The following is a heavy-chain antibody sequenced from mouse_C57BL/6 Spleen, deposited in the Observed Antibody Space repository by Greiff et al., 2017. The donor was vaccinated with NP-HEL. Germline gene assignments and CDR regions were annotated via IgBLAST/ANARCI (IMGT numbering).Heavy chain of an antibody. Sequence: QVQLQQSGAELVKPGASVKLSCKASGYTFTSYWMHWVKQRPGQGLEWIGMIHPNSGSTNYNEKFKSKATLTVDKSSSTAYMQLSSLTSEDSAVYYCARKGYDRYFDVWGTGTTVTVSS. D-gene: IGHD2-2*01. CDR3: ARKGYDRYFDV. CDR1: GYTFTSYW. CDR2: IHPNSGST. V-gene: IGHV1-64*01. J-gene: IGHJ1*03.